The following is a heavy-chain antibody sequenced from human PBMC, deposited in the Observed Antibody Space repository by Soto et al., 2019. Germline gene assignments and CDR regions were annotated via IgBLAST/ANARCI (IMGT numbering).Heavy chain of an antibody. V-gene: IGHV1-18*01. CDR2: ISAYNGNT. D-gene: IGHD1-7*01. Sequence: QVQLVQSGAAVKKPGASVKVSCKASGYTFTSYGINWVRQAPGQGLEWMGWISAYNGNTNYAQKLQGRVTMTTDTSTSTAYMELRSLRSDDTAVYYCARVRTGTTFYYYYGMDVWGQGTTVTVSS. CDR1: GYTFTSYG. J-gene: IGHJ6*02. CDR3: ARVRTGTTFYYYYGMDV.